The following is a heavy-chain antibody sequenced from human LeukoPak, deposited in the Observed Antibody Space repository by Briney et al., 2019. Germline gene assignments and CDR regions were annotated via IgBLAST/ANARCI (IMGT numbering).Heavy chain of an antibody. V-gene: IGHV4-39*01. CDR2: IYYSGTI. Sequence: PSEALSLTCTVSGGSLSTSSYYWGWLRQPPGRGLEWLGTIYYSGTIYYNPSLRSRVIISADTSKNQFSLRLTSVTAADTAVYYCARQEGYCRGGSCYGYFDYWGQESLVTVSS. CDR3: ARQEGYCRGGSCYGYFDY. J-gene: IGHJ4*02. CDR1: GGSLSTSSYY. D-gene: IGHD2-15*01.